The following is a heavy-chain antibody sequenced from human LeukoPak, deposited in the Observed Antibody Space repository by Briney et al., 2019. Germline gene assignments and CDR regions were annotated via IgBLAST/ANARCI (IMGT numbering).Heavy chain of an antibody. CDR3: ARDRDVVDAFDI. CDR2: ISGSGDIT. V-gene: IGHV3-23*01. J-gene: IGHJ3*02. CDR1: GFTFRSYA. D-gene: IGHD5-24*01. Sequence: TGGSLRLSCAASGFTFRSYAMSWVRQAPGKGLEWVSAISGSGDITYYADSVKGRFTISRDNAKNSLYLQMNSLRAEDTAVYYCARDRDVVDAFDIWGQGTMVTVSS.